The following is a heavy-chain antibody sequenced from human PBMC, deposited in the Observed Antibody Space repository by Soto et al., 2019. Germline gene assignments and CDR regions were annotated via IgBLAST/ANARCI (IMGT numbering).Heavy chain of an antibody. CDR2: IYPGDSDT. Sequence: ESLKSSCKRSGYSFTSYWIGWVGQMTGKGLEWMGTIYPGDSDTRYSPSFQGQVTISADKSISTAYLQWSSLKASDTAMYYCARQQYYYDSSGYYNGAFDIWVQGTIVTVSS. V-gene: IGHV5-51*01. D-gene: IGHD3-22*01. CDR3: ARQQYYYDSSGYYNGAFDI. J-gene: IGHJ3*02. CDR1: GYSFTSYW.